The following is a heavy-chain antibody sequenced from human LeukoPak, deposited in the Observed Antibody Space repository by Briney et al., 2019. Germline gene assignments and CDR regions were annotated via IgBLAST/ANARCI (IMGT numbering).Heavy chain of an antibody. CDR1: VVSPRGEY. V-gene: IGHV4-34*01. J-gene: IGHJ4*02. CDR2: INHSVST. CDR3: ALTGPHKHGSRSPFDY. Sequence: SETLSLTCADYVVSPRGEYWTSVRQPPGQGLEWIGDINHSVSTNFNPSLKSRVIISVDTSKNQFSLKVKSVTAADTAIYFCALTGPHKHGSRSPFDYWGQGTLVTVSS. D-gene: IGHD3-10*01.